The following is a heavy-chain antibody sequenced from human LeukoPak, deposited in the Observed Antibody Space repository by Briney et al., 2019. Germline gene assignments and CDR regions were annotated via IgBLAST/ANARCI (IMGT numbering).Heavy chain of an antibody. J-gene: IGHJ4*02. V-gene: IGHV3-7*01. CDR3: ARDYYDSSGYYYFDY. Sequence: PGGSLRLSCAASGFTFSSYWMSWVRQAPGKGLEWVANIKQDGSEEYYVDSVKGRFTISRDNAKNSLYLQMNSLRAEDTAVYYCARDYYDSSGYYYFDYWGQGTLVTVSS. CDR2: IKQDGSEE. D-gene: IGHD3-22*01. CDR1: GFTFSSYW.